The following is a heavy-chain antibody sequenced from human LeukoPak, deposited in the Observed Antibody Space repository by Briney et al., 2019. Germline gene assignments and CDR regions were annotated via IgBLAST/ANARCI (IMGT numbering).Heavy chain of an antibody. Sequence: PGGSLRLSCATSGFTFEDYGMSWVRQTPGKGREWVSGINWNGGSTGYADSVKGRFTISRDNAKNSLYLQMNSLRPEDTAVYYCARDHPIRGEVGTMILVTPVGFDYWGQGTLVTVSS. CDR1: GFTFEDYG. V-gene: IGHV3-20*04. CDR2: INWNGGST. J-gene: IGHJ4*02. D-gene: IGHD3-22*01. CDR3: ARDHPIRGEVGTMILVTPVGFDY.